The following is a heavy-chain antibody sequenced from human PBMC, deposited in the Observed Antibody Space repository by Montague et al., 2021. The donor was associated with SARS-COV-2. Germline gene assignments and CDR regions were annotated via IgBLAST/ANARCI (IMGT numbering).Heavy chain of an antibody. J-gene: IGHJ4*02. CDR1: GGSFGDDH. Sequence: SETLSLTCAVYGGSFGDDHWRWIRQSPGKGLECIAAINYSGTTYXNPSLKSRVTLSLDTAKNQFSLKMTSVTAADTAVYYCARHWGIAAAGNWGQGTLVTVSS. V-gene: IGHV4-34*01. D-gene: IGHD6-13*01. CDR2: INYSGTT. CDR3: ARHWGIAAAGN.